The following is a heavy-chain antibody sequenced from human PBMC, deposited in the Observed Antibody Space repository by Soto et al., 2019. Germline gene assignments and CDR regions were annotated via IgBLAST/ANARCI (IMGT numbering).Heavy chain of an antibody. V-gene: IGHV5-51*01. J-gene: IGHJ3*02. CDR3: ARGNYRYYYGSGSYRNDAFDI. CDR1: GYSFSSYW. D-gene: IGHD3-10*01. Sequence: GESLKIPCKGSGYSFSSYWIGWVRQMPGKGLEWIGIIYPGDSDTRYSPSFQGQVTISADKSISTAYLQWSSLKASDTAMYYCARGNYRYYYGSGSYRNDAFDIWGQGTMVTVSS. CDR2: IYPGDSDT.